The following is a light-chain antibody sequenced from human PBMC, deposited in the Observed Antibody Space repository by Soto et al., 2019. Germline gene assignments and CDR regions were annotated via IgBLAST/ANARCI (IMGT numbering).Light chain of an antibody. J-gene: IGLJ1*01. Sequence: QSALTQPASVSGSPGQSITISCTGTSSDLGDYNYVSWYQQYSGKAPKLMIYDVGARPSGVSDRFSGSKSGNTASLTISGLQAEDEADYYCSSYTSSNTYVFGTGTKLTVL. V-gene: IGLV2-14*01. CDR3: SSYTSSNTYV. CDR2: DVG. CDR1: SSDLGDYNY.